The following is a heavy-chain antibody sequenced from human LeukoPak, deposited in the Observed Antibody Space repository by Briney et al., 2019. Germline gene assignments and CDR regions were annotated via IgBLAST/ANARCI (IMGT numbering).Heavy chain of an antibody. CDR3: AKSRSSGSSSSNY. Sequence: GGSLRLSCAASGFTFSTNWMSWVRQAPGKGLEWVANIKQDGSEKYYVDSVKGRFTISRDNSKNTLYLQMNSLRAEDTAVYYCAKSRSSGSSSSNYWGQGTLVSVSS. V-gene: IGHV3-7*03. CDR1: GFTFSTNW. D-gene: IGHD2-2*01. CDR2: IKQDGSEK. J-gene: IGHJ4*02.